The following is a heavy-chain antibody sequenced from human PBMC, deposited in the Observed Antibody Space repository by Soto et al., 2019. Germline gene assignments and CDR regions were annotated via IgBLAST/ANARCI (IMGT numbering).Heavy chain of an antibody. CDR1: GYTFTSYG. CDR3: ARDRGYDILTGIYQFDY. D-gene: IGHD3-9*01. Sequence: QVQLVQSGAEVKKPGASVKVSCKASGYTFTSYGISWVRQAPGQGLEWMGWISAYNGNTNYAQKLQGRVPMSTDTSTSTAYMELRSLRSDDTDVYYCARDRGYDILTGIYQFDYWGQGTLVTASS. V-gene: IGHV1-18*01. CDR2: ISAYNGNT. J-gene: IGHJ4*02.